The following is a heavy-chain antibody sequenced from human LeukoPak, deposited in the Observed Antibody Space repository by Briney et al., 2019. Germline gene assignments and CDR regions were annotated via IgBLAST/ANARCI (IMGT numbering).Heavy chain of an antibody. V-gene: IGHV4-4*02. Sequence: SETLSLTCAVSGGSISSSNWWSWVRQPRGKGQEWIGEIYHSGSTNYNPSLKSRVTISVDNSKNHFSLKLSSVTAADTAVYYCARSSYYDSTYGMDVWGQGTTVTVSS. CDR1: GGSISSSNW. D-gene: IGHD3-22*01. J-gene: IGHJ6*02. CDR2: IYHSGST. CDR3: ARSSYYDSTYGMDV.